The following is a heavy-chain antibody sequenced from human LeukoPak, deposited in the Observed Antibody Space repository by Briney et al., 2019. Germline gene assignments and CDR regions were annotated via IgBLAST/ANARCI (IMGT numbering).Heavy chain of an antibody. J-gene: IGHJ4*02. Sequence: GESLKISCKGSGYSFTSHWIGWVRQMPGKGLEWMGIIYPGDFDTRYSPSFQGQVTISADKSISTAYLQWSSLRASDTAMYYCARVSTPSAYDPFDFWGQGTLVTVSS. CDR2: IYPGDFDT. V-gene: IGHV5-51*01. CDR1: GYSFTSHW. CDR3: ARVSTPSAYDPFDF. D-gene: IGHD5-12*01.